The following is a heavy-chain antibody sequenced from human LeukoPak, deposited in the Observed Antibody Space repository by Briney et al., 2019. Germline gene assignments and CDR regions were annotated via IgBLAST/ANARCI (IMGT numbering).Heavy chain of an antibody. CDR1: GYTFTHHG. CDR3: ARDPSNTSGWYQYFDA. D-gene: IGHD6-19*01. CDR2: ISCYNGDT. Sequence: ASVKVSCKASGYTFTHHGIAWVRQAPGQGLEWMGWISCYNGDTIYAQKFQGRVTLTTEKSTSTVYMELRSLASDDTAVYYCARDPSNTSGWYQYFDAWGRGTLVSVSS. V-gene: IGHV1-18*01. J-gene: IGHJ2*01.